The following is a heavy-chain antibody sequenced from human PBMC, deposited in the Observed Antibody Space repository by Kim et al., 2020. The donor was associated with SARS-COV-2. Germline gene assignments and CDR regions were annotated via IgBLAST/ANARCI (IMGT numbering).Heavy chain of an antibody. CDR3: AKDASTGTTYWYFDL. D-gene: IGHD4-17*01. J-gene: IGHJ2*01. V-gene: IGHV1-2*06. CDR2: IHPYSGDT. CDR1: EYTFTDYY. Sequence: ASVKVSCKASEYTFTDYYIHWIRQAPGQGLEWLGRIHPYSGDTYSAPKFRGRVTMTRDTSVSTAYMELNSLTSDDTAVYYCAKDASTGTTYWYFDLCGRG.